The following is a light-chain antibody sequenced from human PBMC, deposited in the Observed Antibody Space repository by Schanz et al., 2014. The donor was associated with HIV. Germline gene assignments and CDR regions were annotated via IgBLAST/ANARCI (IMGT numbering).Light chain of an antibody. V-gene: IGKV3-20*01. CDR2: GAS. Sequence: EIVFPPSPGSLYFSPFGISPISCFSSQRLSISYLAWYQQKPGQAPRLLIYGASSRATGIPDRFSGSGSGTDFTLTISRLEPEDFAVYYCQQYGSSFTWTFGQGTKVEIK. CDR3: QQYGSSFTWT. J-gene: IGKJ1*01. CDR1: QRLSISY.